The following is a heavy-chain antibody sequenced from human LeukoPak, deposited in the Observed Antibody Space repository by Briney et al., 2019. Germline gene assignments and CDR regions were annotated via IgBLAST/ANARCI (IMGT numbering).Heavy chain of an antibody. V-gene: IGHV1-2*02. Sequence: ASVKVSCKASGYTFIGYYMHWVRQAPGQGLEWMGWIKPNSGGTKYAQKFQGRVTMTRDTSISTAYMELSRLRYDDTAVYYCARVAYYDSSGYLPDYWGQGTLVTVSS. CDR2: IKPNSGGT. D-gene: IGHD3-22*01. J-gene: IGHJ4*02. CDR3: ARVAYYDSSGYLPDY. CDR1: GYTFIGYY.